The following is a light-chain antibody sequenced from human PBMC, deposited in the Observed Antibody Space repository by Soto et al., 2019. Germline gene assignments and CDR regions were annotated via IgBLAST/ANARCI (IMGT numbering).Light chain of an antibody. CDR2: EVT. Sequence: QPVLTQPPSASGSPGQSVTISCTGTSSDVGAYNYVSWYQQHAGKAPKLVIYEVTKRPSGVPDRFSGSKSANTASLTVSGLQAEDEAAYYCSSFASSNTWVFGGGTKLTVL. J-gene: IGLJ3*02. V-gene: IGLV2-8*01. CDR3: SSFASSNTWV. CDR1: SSDVGAYNY.